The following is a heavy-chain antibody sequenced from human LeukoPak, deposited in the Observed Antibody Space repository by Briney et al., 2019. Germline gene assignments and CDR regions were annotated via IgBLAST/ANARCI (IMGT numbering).Heavy chain of an antibody. CDR1: GFTFDDYA. Sequence: PGRSLRLSCAASGFTFDDYAMHWVRHAPGKGLEWVSGISWNSGSIGYADSVKGRFTISRDNAKNSLYLQMNSLRAEDTALYYCAKSGYYDSGGYPDYRGQGTLVTVSS. CDR3: AKSGYYDSGGYPDY. J-gene: IGHJ4*02. CDR2: ISWNSGSI. V-gene: IGHV3-9*01. D-gene: IGHD3-22*01.